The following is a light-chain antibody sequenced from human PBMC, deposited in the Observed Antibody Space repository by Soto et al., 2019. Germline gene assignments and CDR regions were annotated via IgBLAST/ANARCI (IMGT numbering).Light chain of an antibody. Sequence: EIVMKQSPATLSVSPGESAATSCRASQSVSSDLAWYHQKPGQAPRLLIYGASTRATGIPARFSGSGSGTDFTLTISSLEPEDFAVYYCQQYNNWPLLAFGGGTKVDIK. CDR3: QQYNNWPLLA. V-gene: IGKV3-15*01. CDR1: QSVSSD. CDR2: GAS. J-gene: IGKJ4*01.